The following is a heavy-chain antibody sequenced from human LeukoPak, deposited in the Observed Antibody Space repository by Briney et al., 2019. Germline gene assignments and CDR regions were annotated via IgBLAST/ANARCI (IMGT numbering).Heavy chain of an antibody. CDR3: AKVGVLNSFDS. V-gene: IGHV4-59*01. D-gene: IGHD2-8*01. Sequence: SETLSLTCSVSGGSIITSYWIWVRQPPGKGLEWIGFISYNGGTNSNPSLKSRVTISLDTSKNHFSLMLRSATAADTAVYYCAKVGVLNSFDSWGQGNLVIVSS. CDR2: ISYNGGT. J-gene: IGHJ5*01. CDR1: GGSIITSY.